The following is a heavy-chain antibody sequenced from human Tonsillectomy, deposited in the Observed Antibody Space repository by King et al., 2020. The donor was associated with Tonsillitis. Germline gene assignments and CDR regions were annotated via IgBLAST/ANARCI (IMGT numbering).Heavy chain of an antibody. J-gene: IGHJ6*02. D-gene: IGHD6-13*01. CDR3: AKNGRLGLAAAGGLYYYGLDV. CDR2: ISWNGDTI. V-gene: IGHV3-9*01. CDR1: GFTFDDFA. Sequence: EAQLVQSGGGLVQPGRSLKLSCAASGFTFDDFAMHWVRQAPGKGLEWISDISWNGDTIHYADSVKGRFTISRDNAKNSLYLQLNSLRPEDTALYFCAKNGRLGLAAAGGLYYYGLDVWGQGTTVIVSS.